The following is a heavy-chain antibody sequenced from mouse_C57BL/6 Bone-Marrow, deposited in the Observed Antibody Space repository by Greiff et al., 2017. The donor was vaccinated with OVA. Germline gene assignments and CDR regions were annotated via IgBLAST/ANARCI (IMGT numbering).Heavy chain of an antibody. D-gene: IGHD1-1*01. J-gene: IGHJ1*03. V-gene: IGHV1-22*01. CDR1: GYTFTDYN. Sequence: EVKLQESGPELVKPGASVKMSCKASGYTFTDYNMHWVKQSHGKSLEWIGYINPNNGGTSYNQKFKGKATLTVNKSSSTAYMELRSLTSEDAAVYYCARRGTVVVDWYFDVCGTGTTVTVSS. CDR2: INPNNGGT. CDR3: ARRGTVVVDWYFDV.